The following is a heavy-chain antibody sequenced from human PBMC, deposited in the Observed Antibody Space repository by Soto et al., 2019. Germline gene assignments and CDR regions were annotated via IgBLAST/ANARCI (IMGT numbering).Heavy chain of an antibody. V-gene: IGHV4-61*01. CDR2: IYYSGST. Sequence: LSLTCTVSGGSVSSGSYYWSWIRQPPGKGLEWIGYIYYSGSTNYNPSLKSRVTISVDTSKNQFSLKLSSVTAADTAVYYCARSEDGYNSYYGMDVWGQGTTVTVSS. D-gene: IGHD5-12*01. CDR1: GGSVSSGSYY. CDR3: ARSEDGYNSYYGMDV. J-gene: IGHJ6*02.